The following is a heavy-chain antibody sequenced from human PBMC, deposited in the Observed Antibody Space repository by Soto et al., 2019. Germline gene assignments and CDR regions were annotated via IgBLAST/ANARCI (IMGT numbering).Heavy chain of an antibody. J-gene: IGHJ6*02. V-gene: IGHV3-30*18. D-gene: IGHD7-27*01. CDR3: AKDLLGPGRAYGMDV. CDR1: GFTFSSYG. CDR2: ISYDGSNK. Sequence: QVQLVESGGGVVQPGRSLRLSCAASGFTFSSYGMHWVRQAPGKGLEWVAVISYDGSNKYYADSVKGRFTISRDNSKNTLVLQMNSLIAEDTAVYYCAKDLLGPGRAYGMDVWGQGTTVTVSS.